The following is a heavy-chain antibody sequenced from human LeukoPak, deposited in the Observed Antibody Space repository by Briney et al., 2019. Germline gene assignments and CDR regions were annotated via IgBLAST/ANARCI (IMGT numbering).Heavy chain of an antibody. CDR1: GFTVSSNY. D-gene: IGHD6-13*01. V-gene: IGHV3-53*01. Sequence: GGSLTLSCAASGFTVSSNYMSWVRQAPGKGLEWVSVIYSSGSTYYADSVKGRFTISRDNSKNTLYLQMNSLRAEDTAVYYCARDYSSSWYAGYYYYGMDFWGQGTTVTVSS. CDR3: ARDYSSSWYAGYYYYGMDF. CDR2: IYSSGST. J-gene: IGHJ6*02.